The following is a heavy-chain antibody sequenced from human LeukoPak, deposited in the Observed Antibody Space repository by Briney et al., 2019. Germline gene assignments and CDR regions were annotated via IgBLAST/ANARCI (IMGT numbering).Heavy chain of an antibody. CDR1: GGSISSSSYY. J-gene: IGHJ4*02. V-gene: IGHV4-39*01. Sequence: SETLSLTCSVSGGSISSSSYYWGWIRQPPGKGLEWIGSIYYGGITYYNPSLKSRVTISVDTSKNQFSLRLSSVTASDTAVYYCARHSEGSDYWGQGALVTVSS. CDR3: ARHSEGSDY. CDR2: IYYGGIT.